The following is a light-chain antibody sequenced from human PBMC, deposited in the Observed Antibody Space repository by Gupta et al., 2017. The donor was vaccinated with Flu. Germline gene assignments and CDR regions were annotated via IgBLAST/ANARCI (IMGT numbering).Light chain of an antibody. J-gene: IGKJ4*01. CDR1: QGIGSC. CDR2: AAS. V-gene: IGKV1-12*01. CDR3: LQANSFPLT. Sequence: STVSASVGDRVSFTCRASQGIGSCLAWYQVKPGKAPKVLIYAASTLESGVPSRFSGSGYGTDFTLTISGLQPEDFATYFCLQANSFPLTFGGGTKVEMK.